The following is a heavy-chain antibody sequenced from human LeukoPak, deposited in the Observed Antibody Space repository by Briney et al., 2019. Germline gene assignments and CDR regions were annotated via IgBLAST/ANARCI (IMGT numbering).Heavy chain of an antibody. CDR2: ISSSSSYT. CDR3: AIGGAYDILTGWQD. D-gene: IGHD3-9*01. CDR1: GFTFSDYY. J-gene: IGHJ4*02. V-gene: IGHV3-11*06. Sequence: PGGSLRLSCAASGFTFSDYYMSWLRQAPGKGVEGVSYISSSSSYTNYADSVKGRFTISRDNAKNSLYLQMNSLRAEDTAVYYCAIGGAYDILTGWQDWGQGTLVTVSS.